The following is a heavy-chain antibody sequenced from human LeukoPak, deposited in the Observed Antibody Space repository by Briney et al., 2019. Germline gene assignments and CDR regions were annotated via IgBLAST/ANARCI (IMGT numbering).Heavy chain of an antibody. V-gene: IGHV4-34*01. D-gene: IGHD2-15*01. CDR3: ARGTWNCSGGSCYSSFDY. CDR1: GGSFSGYY. Sequence: SETLSLTCAVYGGSFSGYYRSWIRQPPGKGLEWIGEINHSGSTNYNPSLKSRVTISVDTSKNQFSLKLSSVTAADTAVYYCARGTWNCSGGSCYSSFDYWGQGTLVTVSS. CDR2: INHSGST. J-gene: IGHJ4*02.